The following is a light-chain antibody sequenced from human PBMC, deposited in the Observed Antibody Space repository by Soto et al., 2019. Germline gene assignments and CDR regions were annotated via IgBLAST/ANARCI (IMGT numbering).Light chain of an antibody. V-gene: IGKV3-20*01. CDR2: GAT. CDR1: QSLRNNF. J-gene: IGKJ1*01. Sequence: EVVLTQSPGTLSLSPGEGDTLSCRASQSLRNNFLAWYQQKPGQAPRLLIYGATTRATGVPDRFSGSGSGTDFTLTINRLEPEDFAVYYCQQYSSTPVTFGQGTKVVIK. CDR3: QQYSSTPVT.